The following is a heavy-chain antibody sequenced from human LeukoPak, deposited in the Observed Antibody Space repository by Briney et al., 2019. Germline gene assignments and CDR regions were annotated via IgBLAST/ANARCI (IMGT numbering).Heavy chain of an antibody. J-gene: IGHJ4*02. CDR3: ALREYYDSSGLDY. CDR1: GHAFTGYY. D-gene: IGHD3-22*01. Sequence: AAVTVSCKASGHAFTGYYMHWVRQAPAQGLEWVGWINAKSGGTNYAQKFQGMVTMTRDTSISTAYMELSRLRSDDTAVYYCALREYYDSSGLDYWGQGTLVTVSS. CDR2: INAKSGGT. V-gene: IGHV1-2*02.